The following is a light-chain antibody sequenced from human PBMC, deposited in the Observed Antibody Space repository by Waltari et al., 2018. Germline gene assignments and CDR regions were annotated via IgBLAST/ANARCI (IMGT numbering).Light chain of an antibody. J-gene: IGKJ4*01. Sequence: DIVMTQSPESLAVSLGERATINCKSSRSLSSSFDNRNYLTWYQQKPGQPPKLLIYWASTRETGVPDRFSGSGSGTDFTLTISRLQAEDVAVYYCHQYYSIPLTFGGGTKVEIK. V-gene: IGKV4-1*01. CDR3: HQYYSIPLT. CDR1: RSLSSSFDNRNY. CDR2: WAS.